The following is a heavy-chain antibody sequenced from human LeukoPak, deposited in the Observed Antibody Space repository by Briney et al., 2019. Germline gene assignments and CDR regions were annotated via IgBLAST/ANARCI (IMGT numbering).Heavy chain of an antibody. Sequence: ASVKVSCKASGYTFTGYYMHWVRQAPGQGLEWMGWINPTSGDTNYAQKFQGRVTMTRDTSINTAYMELSRLRSDDTAVYYCAKVIEGAVAFDYWGQGTLVTVSS. CDR1: GYTFTGYY. D-gene: IGHD6-19*01. J-gene: IGHJ4*02. V-gene: IGHV1-2*02. CDR2: INPTSGDT. CDR3: AKVIEGAVAFDY.